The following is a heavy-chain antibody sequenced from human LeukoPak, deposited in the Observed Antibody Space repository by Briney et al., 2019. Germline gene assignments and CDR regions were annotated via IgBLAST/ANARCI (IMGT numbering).Heavy chain of an antibody. Sequence: GGSLRLSCAASGFTFSDYYMSWMRQAPGRGLEWVSYIDGSGSSIYYADSAKGRFTVSRDNAENSLYLQMNSLRGEDTAVCYCVRAYSRGYSDDFDYWGQGTLVTVSS. V-gene: IGHV3-11*01. CDR3: VRAYSRGYSDDFDY. J-gene: IGHJ4*02. CDR1: GFTFSDYY. D-gene: IGHD3-22*01. CDR2: IDGSGSSI.